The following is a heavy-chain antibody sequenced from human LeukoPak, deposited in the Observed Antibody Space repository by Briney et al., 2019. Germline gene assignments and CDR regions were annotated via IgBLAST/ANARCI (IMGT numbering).Heavy chain of an antibody. CDR3: ASRDGYNNTADY. D-gene: IGHD5-24*01. J-gene: IGHJ4*02. V-gene: IGHV4-38-2*02. CDR2: IYHSGST. CDR1: GYSISSGYY. Sequence: SETLSLTCTVSGYSISSGYYWGWIRQPPGKGLEWIGSIYHSGSTYYNPSLKSRVTISVDTSKNQFSLKLSSVTAADTAVYYCASRDGYNNTADYWGQGTLVTVSS.